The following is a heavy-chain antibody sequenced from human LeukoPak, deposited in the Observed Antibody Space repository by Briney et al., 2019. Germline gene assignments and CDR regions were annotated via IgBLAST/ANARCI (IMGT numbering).Heavy chain of an antibody. V-gene: IGHV3-53*05. CDR3: AKDSSSTWFGGDSK. CDR1: GFTVSSNY. Sequence: GGSLRLSCAASGFTVSSNYMNWVRQAPGKGLEWVSVIYSGGSTYYADSVKGRFTISRDNSKNTLYLQMNSLRAEDTAVYYCAKDSSSTWFGGDSKWGQGTLVTVSS. J-gene: IGHJ4*02. CDR2: IYSGGST. D-gene: IGHD3-10*01.